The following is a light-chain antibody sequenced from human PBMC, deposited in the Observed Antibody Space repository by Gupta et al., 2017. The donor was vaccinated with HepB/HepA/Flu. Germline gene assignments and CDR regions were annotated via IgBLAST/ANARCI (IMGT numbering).Light chain of an antibody. CDR1: QGISNF. V-gene: IGKV1-33*01. CDR3: QQTDSLPLT. J-gene: IGKJ1*01. CDR2: VAS. Sequence: IQMTQSPSSLSASVGDRVTITCQASQGISNFLNWYQQKPGKAPKLVIFVASNLESGVPSRFSGSGSATDFTLTISSLQPEDFATYYCQQTDSLPLTFGQGTKVEIK.